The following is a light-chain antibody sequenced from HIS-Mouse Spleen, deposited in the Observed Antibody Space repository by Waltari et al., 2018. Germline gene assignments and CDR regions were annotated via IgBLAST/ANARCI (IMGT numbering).Light chain of an antibody. CDR3: AAWDDSLSGPV. J-gene: IGLJ3*02. CDR1: SSNIGSNY. V-gene: IGLV1-47*01. CDR2: RNK. Sequence: ELTQPPSASGTPGQRVTISCSGSSSNIGSNYVYWYQQLPGTAPKLLIFRNKPRPSGVPDRFSGSKSGTSASLAISGLRSEDEADYYCAAWDDSLSGPVFGGGTKLTVL.